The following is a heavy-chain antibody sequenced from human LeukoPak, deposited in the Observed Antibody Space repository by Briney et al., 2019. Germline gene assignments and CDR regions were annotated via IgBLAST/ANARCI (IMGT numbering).Heavy chain of an antibody. CDR3: ARDPTTIRYYYYGMDV. J-gene: IGHJ6*02. D-gene: IGHD1-26*01. CDR2: ISAYNGNT. V-gene: IGHV1-18*01. Sequence: ASVKVSCKASGYTFTSYGISWVRQAPGQGLEWMGWISAYNGNTNYAQKLQGRVTMTTDTSTSTAYMELRSLRSDDTAVYYCARDPTTIRYYYYGMDVWGQGTTVTVSS. CDR1: GYTFTSYG.